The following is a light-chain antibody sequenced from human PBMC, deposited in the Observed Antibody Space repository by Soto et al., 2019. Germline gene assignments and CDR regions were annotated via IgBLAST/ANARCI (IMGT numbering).Light chain of an antibody. V-gene: IGKV1-5*03. CDR2: KAS. CDR3: QQYDRFPVT. CDR1: QRVSYY. Sequence: DIQMTQSPSTLSASVGDRVTITCRARQRVSYYLAWYQQKPGKAPQLLIYKASNVKFGVPSRFSGSGSMTDFTLTISSLQPDYFATYYCQQYDRFPVTFGQGTKLEV. J-gene: IGKJ2*01.